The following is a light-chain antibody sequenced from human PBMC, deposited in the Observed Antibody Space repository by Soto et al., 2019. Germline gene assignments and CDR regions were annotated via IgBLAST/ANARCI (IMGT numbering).Light chain of an antibody. J-gene: IGKJ3*01. V-gene: IGKV1-5*03. CDR1: QTISSW. CDR2: KAS. Sequence: DIQMTQSPSTLSGSVGDRVTITCRACQTISSWLAWYQQKPGKAPKLLIYKASTLKSGVPSRFSGSGSGTEFTLTISSLQPDDFATYYCQQSYSSPYTFGPGTKVDIK. CDR3: QQSYSSPYT.